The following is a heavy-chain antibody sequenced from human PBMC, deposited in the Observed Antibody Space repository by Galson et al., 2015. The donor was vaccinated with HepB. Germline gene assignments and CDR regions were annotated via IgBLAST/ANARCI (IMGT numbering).Heavy chain of an antibody. CDR1: GYTFTNYP. Sequence: SVKVSCKASGYTFTNYPIHWVRQAPGQRLEWMGWINAGYGNTKYSRKFQGRVTITRDISASTAYMELSSLTSEDTAVYYCARDALTDYYDSSGPPNWFDAWGQGTLVTVS. CDR3: ARDALTDYYDSSGPPNWFDA. V-gene: IGHV1-3*01. J-gene: IGHJ5*02. CDR2: INAGYGNT. D-gene: IGHD3-22*01.